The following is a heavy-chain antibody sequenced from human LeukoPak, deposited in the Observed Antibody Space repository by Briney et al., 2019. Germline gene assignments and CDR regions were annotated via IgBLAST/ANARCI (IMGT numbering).Heavy chain of an antibody. D-gene: IGHD1-26*01. Sequence: PGGSLRLSCAASGFTFSTYAMGWVRQAPGKGLEWVSAISGSGGTTSYADSVKGRFTISRDNSKNTLYLQMNSLRAEDTAVYFCAKAGSHSYFDYWGQGTLVTVSA. CDR2: ISGSGGTT. J-gene: IGHJ4*02. CDR1: GFTFSTYA. V-gene: IGHV3-23*01. CDR3: AKAGSHSYFDY.